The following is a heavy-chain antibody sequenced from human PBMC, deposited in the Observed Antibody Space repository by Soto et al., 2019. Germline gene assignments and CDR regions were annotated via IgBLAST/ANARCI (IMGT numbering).Heavy chain of an antibody. J-gene: IGHJ4*02. D-gene: IGHD1-26*01. CDR2: IIPIFGTA. Sequence: SVKVSCKASGGTFSSYAISWVRQAPGQGLEWMGGIIPIFGTANYAQKFQGRVTITADESTSTAYMELSSLRSEDTAVYYCARDRTPSSYAYFDYWGQGPRSPSPQ. CDR1: GGTFSSYA. V-gene: IGHV1-69*13. CDR3: ARDRTPSSYAYFDY.